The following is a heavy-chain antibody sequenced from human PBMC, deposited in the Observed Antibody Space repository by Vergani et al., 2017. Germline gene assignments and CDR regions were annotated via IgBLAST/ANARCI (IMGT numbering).Heavy chain of an antibody. CDR3: TKGSVYYHDSAGHGYDPYTGFDL. CDR1: GFTFIMHA. V-gene: IGHV3-23*04. J-gene: IGHJ3*01. Sequence: EVQLVESGGGLVKPGGSLRLSCAASGFTFIMHAMSWVRQAPGKGLEWVSTLSASDRRTHYADSVKGRFTISRDNSKNTLFLHMNSLRPEDTAVYFCTKGSVYYHDSAGHGYDPYTGFDLWGQGTLVTVSS. D-gene: IGHD5-12*01. CDR2: LSASDRRT.